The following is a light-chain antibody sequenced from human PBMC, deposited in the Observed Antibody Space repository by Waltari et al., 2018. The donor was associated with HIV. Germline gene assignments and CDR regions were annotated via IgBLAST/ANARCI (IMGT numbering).Light chain of an antibody. V-gene: IGLV2-11*01. CDR3: CSYAASYTFV. Sequence: QSALTHPRHVSGSPGQSLTISCTGTYSNIGCYTLVSWYPQHPGKAPKLMIYDVRERPSGVSDRFSGSKSCNTASLTISGLQAEDEADYYCCSYAASYTFVFGGGTKLTVL. CDR1: YSNIGCYTL. CDR2: DVR. J-gene: IGLJ2*01.